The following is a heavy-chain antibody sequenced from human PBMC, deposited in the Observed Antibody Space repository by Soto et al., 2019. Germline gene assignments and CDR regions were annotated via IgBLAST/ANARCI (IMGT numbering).Heavy chain of an antibody. D-gene: IGHD5-18*01. CDR3: ARLYRRGTAMVTYPHS. V-gene: IGHV5-51*01. CDR2: IYPGDSGT. J-gene: IGHJ4*02. CDR1: GYSFTSDW. Sequence: GESMKSSCKGSGYSFTSDWIGWVRQMPGKGLEWMGIIYPGDSGTRYSPSFQGQVTISADKSISTAYLQWSSLKAPDTAMYYCARLYRRGTAMVTYPHSWRQGLPVTV.